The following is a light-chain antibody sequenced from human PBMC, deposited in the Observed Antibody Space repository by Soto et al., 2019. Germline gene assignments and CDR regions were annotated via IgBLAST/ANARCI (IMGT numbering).Light chain of an antibody. CDR1: SGDVGGYNY. V-gene: IGLV2-14*03. CDR2: DVS. CDR3: NSYASSSTYV. J-gene: IGLJ1*01. Sequence: QSVLTQPVSVSGSPGQSITISCTGTSGDVGGYNYVSWYQQHPGKVPKLMIYDVSNRPSGVSDRFSGSKSGNTASLTISGVQAEDEADYYCNSYASSSTYVFGTGTKVTVL.